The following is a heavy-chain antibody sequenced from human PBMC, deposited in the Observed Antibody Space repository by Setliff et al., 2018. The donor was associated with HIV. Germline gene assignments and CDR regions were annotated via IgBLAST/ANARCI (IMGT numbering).Heavy chain of an antibody. D-gene: IGHD6-19*01. J-gene: IGHJ4*02. Sequence: SETLSLTCTVSGGSISSSSYYWGWIRQPPGKGLEWIGSIYYSGSTFYNPSLKSRVSISVDTSKNQFSLKLSSVTAADTAVYYCARRHSGSPYYFDYWGQGTLVTVSS. V-gene: IGHV4-39*07. CDR2: IYYSGST. CDR1: GGSISSSSYY. CDR3: ARRHSGSPYYFDY.